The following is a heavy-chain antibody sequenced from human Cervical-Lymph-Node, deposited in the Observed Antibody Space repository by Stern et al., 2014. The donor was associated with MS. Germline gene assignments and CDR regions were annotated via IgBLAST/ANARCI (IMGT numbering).Heavy chain of an antibody. CDR1: GGSISSYY. J-gene: IGHJ6*02. CDR2: VYSSGST. CDR3: GRRGRYGAGMALWGFYYYGMDV. D-gene: IGHD3-10*01. V-gene: IGHV4-59*08. Sequence: VQLLESGPGLVKPSETLSLTCTVSGGSISSYYWGWIRQPPGKGLEWIGYVYSSGSTNSNPSVKGRVPFSVDPPETQFSLTRGPGTAADTAVYYCGRRGRYGAGMALWGFYYYGMDVWGQGTTVIVSS.